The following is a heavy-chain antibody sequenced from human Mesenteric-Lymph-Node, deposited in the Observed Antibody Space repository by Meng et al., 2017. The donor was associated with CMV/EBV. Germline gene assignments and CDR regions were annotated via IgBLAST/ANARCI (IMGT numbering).Heavy chain of an antibody. D-gene: IGHD2-2*01. CDR3: ATTRYCSSTDCPAGGY. CDR1: GFTFDDYA. CDR2: ISWNSGSI. Sequence: GGSLRLSCAASGFTFDDYAMHWVRQAPGKGLEWVSGISWNSGSIGYADSVKGRFTISRDNAKNSLYLQMNSLRAEDTAVYYCATTRYCSSTDCPAGGYWGQGTLVTVSS. V-gene: IGHV3-9*01. J-gene: IGHJ4*02.